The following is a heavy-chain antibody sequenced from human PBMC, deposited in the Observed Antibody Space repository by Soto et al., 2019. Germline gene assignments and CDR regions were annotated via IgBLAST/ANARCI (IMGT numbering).Heavy chain of an antibody. J-gene: IGHJ6*02. D-gene: IGHD2-15*01. CDR2: IHYSGST. V-gene: IGHV4-31*03. CDR3: ARDGWPNYYYYGMDV. CDR1: GGSIRSGNYY. Sequence: QVQLQESGPGLVKPSQTLSLTCKVSGGSIRSGNYYWTWIRQHPGEGLEWIGNIHYSGSTYYNPSLKSRLTISVDTSKNQFSLKLSSVTAADTAVYYCARDGWPNYYYYGMDVWGQGTTVTVSS.